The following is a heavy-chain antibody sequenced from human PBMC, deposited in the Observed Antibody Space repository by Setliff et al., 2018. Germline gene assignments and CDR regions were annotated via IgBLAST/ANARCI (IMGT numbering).Heavy chain of an antibody. D-gene: IGHD3-16*01. CDR3: ARDGGEY. J-gene: IGHJ4*02. Sequence: RPGGSLRLSCAASGFTFNAHGMNWVRQGPGKGLEWVSTINWDGRTTGYTDSVKGRFTISRDNAKNSLYLQMNSLRADDTAVYYCARDGGEYWGQGTLVTVSS. CDR1: GFTFNAHG. CDR2: INWDGRTT. V-gene: IGHV3-20*04.